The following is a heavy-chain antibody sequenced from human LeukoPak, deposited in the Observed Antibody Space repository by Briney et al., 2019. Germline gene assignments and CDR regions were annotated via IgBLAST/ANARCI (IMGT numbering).Heavy chain of an antibody. CDR3: ARVGEYHLLYYFDY. CDR2: VSAYDGGT. J-gene: IGHJ4*02. D-gene: IGHD2-2*01. V-gene: IGHV1-18*01. CDR1: GFTFNSYG. Sequence: ASVKVSCKTSGFTFNSYGITWVRQAPGQGLEWMGWVSAYDGGTNYSEELQGRVTMTTDTSSSIAYMELRSLRFDDTAVYYCARVGEYHLLYYFDYWGQGTLVTVSS.